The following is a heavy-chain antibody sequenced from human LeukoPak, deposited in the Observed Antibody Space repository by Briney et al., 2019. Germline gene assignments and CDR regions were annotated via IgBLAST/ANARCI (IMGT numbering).Heavy chain of an antibody. D-gene: IGHD3-16*01. CDR1: GYTFTSYG. CDR3: ARVRFGQPPGY. Sequence: ASVKVSCKASGYTFTSYGIRWVGQAPGQGLEWMGWISSYNVNTNFPQKLQGRLTITSHTSTSTAYMELRSLRSDDTAVYYCARVRFGQPPGYWGQGTLVTVSS. J-gene: IGHJ4*02. V-gene: IGHV1-18*01. CDR2: ISSYNVNT.